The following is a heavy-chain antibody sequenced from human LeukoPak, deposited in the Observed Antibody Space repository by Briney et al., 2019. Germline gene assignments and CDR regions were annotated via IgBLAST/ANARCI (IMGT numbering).Heavy chain of an antibody. J-gene: IGHJ4*02. CDR2: IYHSGST. D-gene: IGHD5-18*01. CDR1: GGSISSYY. CDR3: ARGLGYSYGYYFDY. V-gene: IGHV4-59*12. Sequence: SETLSLTCTVSGGSISSYYWSWIRQPPGKGLEWIGYIYHSGSTYYNPSLKSRVTISVDRSKNQFSLKLSSVTAADTAVYYCARGLGYSYGYYFDYWGQGTLVTVSS.